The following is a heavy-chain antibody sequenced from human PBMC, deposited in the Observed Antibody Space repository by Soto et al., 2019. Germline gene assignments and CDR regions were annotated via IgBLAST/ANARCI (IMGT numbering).Heavy chain of an antibody. CDR3: ARDEGFTVY. CDR1: GFTFSSYG. J-gene: IGHJ4*02. V-gene: IGHV3-33*01. D-gene: IGHD2-15*01. Sequence: QVQLVESGGGVVQPGRSLRLSCAASGFTFSSYGMYWVRQAPGKGLEWVAVIWYDGSNKYYEDSVKGRFTISRDNSKNTLYLQMNSLRAEDTAVYYCARDEGFTVYWSQGTLVTVSS. CDR2: IWYDGSNK.